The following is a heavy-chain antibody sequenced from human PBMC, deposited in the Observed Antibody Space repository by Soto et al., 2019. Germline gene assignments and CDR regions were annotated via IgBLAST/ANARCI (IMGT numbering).Heavy chain of an antibody. CDR2: IDWDDDK. Sequence: SGPTLVNPTQTLTLTCTFSGFSFTTSEMRVGWIRQPPGKALEWLARIDWDDDKFYSTSLKTRLTISKDTSKNQVVLTMTNMDPVDTATYYCAHIEVSGSAFDIWGQGTTVTVSS. CDR3: AHIEVSGSAFDI. V-gene: IGHV2-70*04. J-gene: IGHJ3*02. D-gene: IGHD2-15*01. CDR1: GFSFTTSEMR.